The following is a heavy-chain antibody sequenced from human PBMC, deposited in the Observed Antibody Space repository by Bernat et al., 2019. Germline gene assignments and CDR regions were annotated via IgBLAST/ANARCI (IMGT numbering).Heavy chain of an antibody. J-gene: IGHJ4*02. V-gene: IGHV3-30-3*01. CDR2: ISYDGSNK. D-gene: IGHD4-17*01. Sequence: QVQLVESGGGVVQPGRSLRLSCAASGFTFSSYAMHWVRQAPGKGLEWVAVISYDGSNKYYADSVKGRFTISRDNSKNTLYLQMNSLRAEDTAVYYCARGLSYSGDYAGVFDYWGQGTLVTVSS. CDR3: ARGLSYSGDYAGVFDY. CDR1: GFTFSSYA.